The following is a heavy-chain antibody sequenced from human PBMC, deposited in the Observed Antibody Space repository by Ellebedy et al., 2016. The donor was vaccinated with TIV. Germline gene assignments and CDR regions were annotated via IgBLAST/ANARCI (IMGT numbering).Heavy chain of an antibody. D-gene: IGHD4-17*01. CDR3: ASGDYGDYYHYGMDV. CDR2: ISYDGSFK. Sequence: GESLKISXAASGFIFSSYGMHWVRQAPGKGLEWVAVISYDGSFKYYADSVKGRFTISRDNSKDTLYLQMNSLRPEDTAVYYCASGDYGDYYHYGMDVWGQGITVTVSS. CDR1: GFIFSSYG. V-gene: IGHV3-30*03. J-gene: IGHJ6*02.